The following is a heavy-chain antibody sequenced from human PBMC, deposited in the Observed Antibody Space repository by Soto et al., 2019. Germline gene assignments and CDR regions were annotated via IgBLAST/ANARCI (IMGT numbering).Heavy chain of an antibody. CDR3: ARGGTDCDRGLCYPAGDH. V-gene: IGHV4-4*02. CDR2: IFSDGRT. CDR1: GGSISSYNW. J-gene: IGHJ4*02. D-gene: IGHD2-15*01. Sequence: QVHLQESGPGLVKPSGTLSLTCAVSGGSISSYNWWTWVRQAPGKGLEWVGEIFSDGRTNYNPSLKSRVTISLDDSENLCSLRLTSVTAADTAVYYCARGGTDCDRGLCYPAGDHWGQGTLVAVSS.